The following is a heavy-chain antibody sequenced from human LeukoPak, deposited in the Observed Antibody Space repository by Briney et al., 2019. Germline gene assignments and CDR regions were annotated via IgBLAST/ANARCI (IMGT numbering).Heavy chain of an antibody. CDR3: ARETYYYDSSAHPDAFDI. V-gene: IGHV4-34*01. Sequence: SETLSLTCAVYGGPFSGYYWSWIRQPPGKGLEWIGEINHSGSTNYNPSLKSRVTISVDTSKNQFSLKLSSVTAADTAVYYCARETYYYDSSAHPDAFDIWAKGQWSPSLQ. D-gene: IGHD3-22*01. CDR1: GGPFSGYY. CDR2: INHSGST. J-gene: IGHJ3*02.